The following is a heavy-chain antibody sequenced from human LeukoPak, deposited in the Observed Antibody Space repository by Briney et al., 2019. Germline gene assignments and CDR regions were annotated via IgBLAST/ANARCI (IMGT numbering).Heavy chain of an antibody. J-gene: IGHJ4*02. Sequence: PGGSLRLSCAASGFTYSDYYMSWIRQAPGKGLEWVSYISSSGSTIYYADSVKGRFTISRDNSKNTVYLQVISLTAEDTAVYYCAKDDAWLRFGEWSQGTLVTVSS. CDR2: ISSSGSTI. CDR3: AKDDAWLRFGE. V-gene: IGHV3-11*01. D-gene: IGHD3-10*01. CDR1: GFTYSDYY.